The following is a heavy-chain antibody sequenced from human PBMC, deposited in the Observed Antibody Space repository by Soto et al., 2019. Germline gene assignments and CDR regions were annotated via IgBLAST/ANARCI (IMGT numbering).Heavy chain of an antibody. V-gene: IGHV3-30-3*01. Sequence: QVQLVESGGGVVQPGKSLRLSCAASGFTLSDFAMHWVRQAPGKGLEWVAVISYDGSKKYFADSVKGRLTISRDNSNNTLSLPMNSLRPDDPPVYLSARPVFHFAPYFDYWGPGTLVTLSS. CDR1: GFTLSDFA. J-gene: IGHJ4*02. CDR3: ARPVFHFAPYFDY. CDR2: ISYDGSKK.